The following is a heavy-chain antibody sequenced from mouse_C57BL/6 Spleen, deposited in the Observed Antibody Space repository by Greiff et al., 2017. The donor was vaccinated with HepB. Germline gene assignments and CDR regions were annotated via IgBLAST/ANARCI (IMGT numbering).Heavy chain of an antibody. V-gene: IGHV2-6*03. J-gene: IGHJ4*01. Sequence: VMLVESGPGLVAPSQSLSITCTVSGFSLTSYGVHWVRQPPGKGLEWLVVIWSDGSTTYNSALKSRLSISKDNSKSQVFLKMNSLQTDDTAMYYCARSYGSSGGYAMDYWGQGTSVTVSS. D-gene: IGHD1-1*01. CDR1: GFSLTSYG. CDR2: IWSDGST. CDR3: ARSYGSSGGYAMDY.